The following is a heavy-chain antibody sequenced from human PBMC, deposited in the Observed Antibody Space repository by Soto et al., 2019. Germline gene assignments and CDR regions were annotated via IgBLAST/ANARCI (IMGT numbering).Heavy chain of an antibody. V-gene: IGHV6-1*01. J-gene: IGHJ5*02. CDR3: ARDFGVMVYANNWFDP. D-gene: IGHD2-8*01. CDR1: GDSVSSNSAA. CDR2: TYYRSKWYN. Sequence: PSQTLSLTCAISGDSVSSNSAAWNWIRQSPSRGLEWLGRTYYRSKWYNDYAVSVKSRITINPDTSKNQFSLQLNSVTPEDTVVYYCARDFGVMVYANNWFDPWGQGTLVTVSS.